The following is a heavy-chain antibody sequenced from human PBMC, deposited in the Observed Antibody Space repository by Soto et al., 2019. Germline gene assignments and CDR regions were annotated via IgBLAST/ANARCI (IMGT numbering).Heavy chain of an antibody. CDR1: GFSVSSSY. CDR2: IHSGGTT. J-gene: IGHJ4*02. Sequence: EVQLVESGGGLVQPGGSLRLSCAGSGFSVSSSYMDWVRQAPGKGLEWISPIHSGGTTYDSDSVKGRFTISRDTSKNTVYLQMKSLRVEDTAVYSCGRDSNSPARFGYWGQGSGVIVSS. V-gene: IGHV3-66*01. CDR3: GRDSNSPARFGY.